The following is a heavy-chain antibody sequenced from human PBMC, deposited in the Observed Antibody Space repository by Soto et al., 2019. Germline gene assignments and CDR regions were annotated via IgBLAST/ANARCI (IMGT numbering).Heavy chain of an antibody. Sequence: SETLSLTCAVYGGSFSGYYWSWIRQPPGKGLEWIGEINHSGSTYYNPSIKSRVTISVDTSKNQFSLKLSSVTAADTAVYYCARLESSGWLFDYWGQGTLVTVSS. CDR2: INHSGST. D-gene: IGHD6-19*01. CDR3: ARLESSGWLFDY. J-gene: IGHJ4*02. V-gene: IGHV4-34*01. CDR1: GGSFSGYY.